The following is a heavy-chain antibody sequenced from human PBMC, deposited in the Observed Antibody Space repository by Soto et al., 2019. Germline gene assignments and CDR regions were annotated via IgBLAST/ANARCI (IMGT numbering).Heavy chain of an antibody. CDR3: ATYPGHSNGWYAYYFDY. V-gene: IGHV3-23*01. CDR1: GLTFSSYG. J-gene: IGHJ4*02. CDR2: ISASGGST. D-gene: IGHD6-19*01. Sequence: EVQVLESGGGLVQPGGSLRLSCAVSGLTFSSYGMSWVRQAPGKGLEWVSTISASGGSTYYADSVKGRFTISRDNSKNTLSVQMTSLRADDTAIYYCATYPGHSNGWYAYYFDYWGPGTLVTVSS.